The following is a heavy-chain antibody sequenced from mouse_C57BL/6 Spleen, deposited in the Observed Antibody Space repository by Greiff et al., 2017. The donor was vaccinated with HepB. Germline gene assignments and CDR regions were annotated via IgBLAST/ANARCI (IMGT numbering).Heavy chain of an antibody. V-gene: IGHV1-53*01. Sequence: QVQLKQPGTELVKPGASVKLSCKASGYTFTSYWMHWVKQRPGQGLEWIGNINPSNGGTNYNEKFKSKATLTVDKSSSTAYMQLSSLTSEDSAVYYCARELLSSREGYAMDYWGQGTSVTVSS. CDR2: INPSNGGT. CDR3: ARELLSSREGYAMDY. D-gene: IGHD2-4*01. J-gene: IGHJ4*01. CDR1: GYTFTSYW.